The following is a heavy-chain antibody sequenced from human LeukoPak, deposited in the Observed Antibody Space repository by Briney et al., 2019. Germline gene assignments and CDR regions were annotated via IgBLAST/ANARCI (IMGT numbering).Heavy chain of an antibody. CDR3: AKTPPRYYVKGSYPDY. CDR2: IRYSETET. Sequence: PGGSLRLSCATPRFIFTSYDMHWFGQAPGKGMEWVAFIRYSETETYYADSVKGRSTISRDNSKDTLYLQMNSLRAEDTAVYYCAKTPPRYYVKGSYPDYWGQGTLVIVSS. V-gene: IGHV3-30*02. CDR1: RFIFTSYD. D-gene: IGHD3-10*02. J-gene: IGHJ4*02.